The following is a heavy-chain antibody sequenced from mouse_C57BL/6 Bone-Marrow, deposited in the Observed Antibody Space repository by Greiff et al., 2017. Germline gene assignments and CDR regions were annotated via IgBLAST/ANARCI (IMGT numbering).Heavy chain of an antibody. D-gene: IGHD1-2*01. CDR2: IYPGDGDT. J-gene: IGHJ1*03. V-gene: IGHV1-80*01. Sequence: VQLQQSGAELVKPGASVKISCKASGYAFSSYWMNWVKQRPGKGLEWIGQIYPGDGDTNYNGKFKGKATLTADKSSSTAYMQLSSLTSEDSAVYFCAREGLITTAGYFDVWGTGTTVTVSS. CDR1: GYAFSSYW. CDR3: AREGLITTAGYFDV.